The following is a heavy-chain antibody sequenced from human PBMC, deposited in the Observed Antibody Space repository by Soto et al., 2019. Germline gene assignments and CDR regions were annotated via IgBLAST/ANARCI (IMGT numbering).Heavy chain of an antibody. CDR2: MFWNDDK. J-gene: IGHJ5*02. D-gene: IGHD1-1*01. CDR3: VRRRIINTRHVDNCLDP. V-gene: IGHV2-5*01. CDR1: GFSLTTSGMG. Sequence: SGPTLANPTQTLTLTCTFSGFSLTTSGMGVAWIRQPPGKSLEWLTVMFWNDDKQYSPSLKSRLTITKDTPKNQVVLTMTNMDPENTATYYWVRRRIINTRHVDNCLDPWGQGTLVIVSS.